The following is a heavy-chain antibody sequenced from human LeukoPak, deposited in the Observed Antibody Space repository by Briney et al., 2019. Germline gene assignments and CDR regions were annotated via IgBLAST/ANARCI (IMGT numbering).Heavy chain of an antibody. CDR1: GFTASNNY. Sequence: GGSLTLSCAASGFTASNNYMTWVRQAPGKGLEWVSVIYSGGGTYYADSVKGRFTISRDNSKNTLYLQMNSLRAEDTAVYYCARTKGYPEYFDCRGQGTLVTVSS. D-gene: IGHD1-1*01. CDR3: ARTKGYPEYFDC. V-gene: IGHV3-66*01. CDR2: IYSGGGT. J-gene: IGHJ4*02.